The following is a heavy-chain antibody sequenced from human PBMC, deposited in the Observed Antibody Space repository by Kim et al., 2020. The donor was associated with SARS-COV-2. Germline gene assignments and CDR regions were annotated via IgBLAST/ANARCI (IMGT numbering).Heavy chain of an antibody. CDR3: ARQTTAYYYYGMDV. Sequence: NPSLKSRVTISVDTSKNQFSLKLSSVTAADTAVYYCARQTTAYYYYGMDVWGQGTTVTVSS. V-gene: IGHV4-59*08. J-gene: IGHJ6*02. D-gene: IGHD4-17*01.